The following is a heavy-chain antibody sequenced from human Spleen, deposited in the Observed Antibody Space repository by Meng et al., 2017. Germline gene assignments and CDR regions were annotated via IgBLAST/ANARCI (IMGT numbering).Heavy chain of an antibody. Sequence: GGSLRLSCAASGFTISSSYMNWVRQAPGKGLEWVSVIYSGGSTYYADSVKGRFTISRDNSKNTLFLQMNSLGTEDTAVYYCGGTVSFYYYYGMDVWGQGTTVTVSS. CDR2: IYSGGST. CDR3: GGTVSFYYYYGMDV. D-gene: IGHD4-11*01. J-gene: IGHJ6*02. CDR1: GFTISSSY. V-gene: IGHV3-66*02.